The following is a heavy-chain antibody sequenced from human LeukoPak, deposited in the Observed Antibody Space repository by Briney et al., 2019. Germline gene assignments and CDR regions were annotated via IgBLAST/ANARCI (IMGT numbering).Heavy chain of an antibody. CDR1: GYTFTGYY. J-gene: IGHJ6*02. Sequence: ASVKVSCKASGYTFTGYYMHWVRQAPGQGLEWMGRINPNSGGTNYAQKFQGRVAVTWDTSINTAYMELSRLRSDDTAVYYCARGGLDVWGQGTTVTVSS. CDR2: INPNSGGT. V-gene: IGHV1-2*06. CDR3: ARGGLDV.